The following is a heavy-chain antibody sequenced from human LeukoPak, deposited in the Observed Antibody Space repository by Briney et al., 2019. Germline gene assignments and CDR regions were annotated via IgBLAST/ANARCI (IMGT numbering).Heavy chain of an antibody. CDR3: ANYGSGKDYFDY. V-gene: IGHV3-23*01. J-gene: IGHJ4*02. D-gene: IGHD3-10*01. CDR2: ISGSGGST. CDR1: GFTFSSYA. Sequence: PGGSPRLSCAASGFTFSSYAMSWVRQAPGKGLEWVSAISGSGGSTYYADSVKGRFTISRDDSKNTLYLQMNSLRAEDTAVYYCANYGSGKDYFDYWGQGTLVTVSS.